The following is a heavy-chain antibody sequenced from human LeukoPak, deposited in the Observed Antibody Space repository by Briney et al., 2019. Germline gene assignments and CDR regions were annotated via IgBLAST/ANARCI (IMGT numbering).Heavy chain of an antibody. CDR1: GFIFSRFW. CDR2: INSDGSST. J-gene: IGHJ1*01. Sequence: GGSLRLSCAASGFIFSRFWMHWVRQAPGKGLVWVSRINSDGSSTSYADSVKGRFSIFRDNAKNTLYLHMNSLRAEDTAVYYCASTPGYCDSSTCFEYFQHWGQGTLVTVTS. D-gene: IGHD2-2*03. CDR3: ASTPGYCDSSTCFEYFQH. V-gene: IGHV3-74*01.